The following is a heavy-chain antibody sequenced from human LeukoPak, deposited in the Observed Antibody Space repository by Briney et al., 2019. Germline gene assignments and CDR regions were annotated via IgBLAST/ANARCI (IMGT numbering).Heavy chain of an antibody. V-gene: IGHV3-23*01. J-gene: IGHJ4*02. D-gene: IGHD3-10*01. CDR1: GFTFSTYA. CDR2: ISGSGGST. CDR3: ASPVITMVRGVIVY. Sequence: GGSLRLSCAASGFTFSTYAMSWVRQAPGKGLEWVSGISGSGGSTFYADSVKGRFTISRDNSKSTLYLQMNSLRPEDTAVYYCASPVITMVRGVIVYWGQGTLVTVSS.